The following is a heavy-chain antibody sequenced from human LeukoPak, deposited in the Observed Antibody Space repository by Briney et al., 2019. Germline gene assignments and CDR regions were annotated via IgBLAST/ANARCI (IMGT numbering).Heavy chain of an antibody. J-gene: IGHJ5*02. Sequence: GASVKVSCKASGYTFTGYYMHWVRQAPGQGLEWMGLINPNSGGTNYAQKFQSRVTMTRDTSISTAYMELSRLRSDDTAVYYCAREASPSEILRYCSSTSCEPQDNWFDPWGQGTLVTVSS. D-gene: IGHD2-2*01. CDR1: GYTFTGYY. CDR3: AREASPSEILRYCSSTSCEPQDNWFDP. CDR2: INPNSGGT. V-gene: IGHV1-2*02.